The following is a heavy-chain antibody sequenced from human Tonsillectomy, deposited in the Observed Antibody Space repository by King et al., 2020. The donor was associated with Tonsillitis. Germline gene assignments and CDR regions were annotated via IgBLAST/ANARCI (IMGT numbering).Heavy chain of an antibody. D-gene: IGHD3-22*01. CDR1: GFTFSRYA. J-gene: IGHJ4*02. Sequence: VQLVESGGGVVQPGRSLRLSCAASGFTFSRYAIHWVRQAPGKGLEWVAVISYDGSSKYYADSVKGRFTISRDNSKNTLYLQMNSLRAEDTAVNYCARDHYYDSSDYYSTFDYWGQGTLVTVSS. CDR3: ARDHYYDSSDYYSTFDY. CDR2: ISYDGSSK. V-gene: IGHV3-30*01.